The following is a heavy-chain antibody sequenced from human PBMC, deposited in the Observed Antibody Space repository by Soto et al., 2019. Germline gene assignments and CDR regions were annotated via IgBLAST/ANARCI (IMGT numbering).Heavy chain of an antibody. J-gene: IGHJ6*02. V-gene: IGHV1-8*01. D-gene: IGHD5-12*01. CDR1: GYIFTSYD. CDR3: ASGRYSRNQGFDV. Sequence: ASVKVSCKASGYIFTSYDVNWVRRATGQGLEWMGWMHPTSGSTGFARNFQGRVTMTRNTSISTAYMELSSLRSEDTAVYYCASGRYSRNQGFDVWGQGTTVTVSS. CDR2: MHPTSGST.